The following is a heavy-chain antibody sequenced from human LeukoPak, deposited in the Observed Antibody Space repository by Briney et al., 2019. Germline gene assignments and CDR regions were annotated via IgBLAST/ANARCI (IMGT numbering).Heavy chain of an antibody. CDR3: AGSGSYSNYFDY. CDR1: GGTFSSYA. CDR2: IIPIFGTA. J-gene: IGHJ4*02. Sequence: ASVKVSCKASGGTFSSYAISWVRQAPGQGLEWMGRIIPIFGTANYAQKFQGRVTITTDESTSTAYMELSSLRSEDPAVYYCAGSGSYSNYFDYWGQGTLGTVSS. V-gene: IGHV1-69*05. D-gene: IGHD1-26*01.